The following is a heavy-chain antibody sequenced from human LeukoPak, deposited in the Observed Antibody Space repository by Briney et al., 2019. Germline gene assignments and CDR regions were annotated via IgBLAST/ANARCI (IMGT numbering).Heavy chain of an antibody. CDR3: ARDRTAAGTDFDY. CDR1: GGSISSYY. Sequence: SETLSLTCTVSGGSISSYYWSWIRQPPGKGLDWIGYIHYSGSTNYNPSLKSRVTISVDASKNQFSLKLSSVTAADTAVYYCARDRTAAGTDFDYWGQGTLVTVSS. D-gene: IGHD6-13*01. CDR2: IHYSGST. J-gene: IGHJ4*02. V-gene: IGHV4-59*01.